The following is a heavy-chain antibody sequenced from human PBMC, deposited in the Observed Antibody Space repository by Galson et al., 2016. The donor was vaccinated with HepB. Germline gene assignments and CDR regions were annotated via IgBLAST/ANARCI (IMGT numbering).Heavy chain of an antibody. J-gene: IGHJ2*01. D-gene: IGHD3-16*01. V-gene: IGHV3-7*01. Sequence: SLRLSCAASGFTFSTSWMTWVRQGPGKGLEWVANINQDGSEKHYVDSMKGRFTISRDNANNLVFLQVNSLSAEDTAVYYCARGERWGTHLYFDLWGRGTLLTVSS. CDR1: GFTFSTSW. CDR3: ARGERWGTHLYFDL. CDR2: INQDGSEK.